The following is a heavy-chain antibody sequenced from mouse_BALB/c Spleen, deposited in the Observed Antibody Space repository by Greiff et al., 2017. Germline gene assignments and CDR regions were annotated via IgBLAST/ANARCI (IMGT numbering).Heavy chain of an antibody. CDR1: GFNIKDYY. CDR3: ARGYDYSFAY. D-gene: IGHD2-4*01. Sequence: EVQLQQSGAELVRPGALVKLSCKASGFNIKDYYMHWVKQRPEQGLEWIGWIDPENGNTIYDPKFQGKASITADTSSNTAYLQLSSLTSEDTAVYYCARGYDYSFAYWGQGTLVTVSA. J-gene: IGHJ3*01. CDR2: IDPENGNT. V-gene: IGHV14-1*02.